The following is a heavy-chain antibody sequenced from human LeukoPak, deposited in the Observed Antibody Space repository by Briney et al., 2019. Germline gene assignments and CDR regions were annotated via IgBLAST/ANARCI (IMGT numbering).Heavy chain of an antibody. V-gene: IGHV4-34*01. D-gene: IGHD3-10*01. CDR3: ARVRVWFGEYGDY. Sequence: SETLSPTCAVYGGSFSGYYWSWIRQPPGKWLEWIGEINHSGSTNYNPSLKSRVTISVDTSKDQFSLKLSSVTAAGTAVYYCARVRVWFGEYGDYWGQGTLVTVSS. J-gene: IGHJ4*02. CDR1: GGSFSGYY. CDR2: INHSGST.